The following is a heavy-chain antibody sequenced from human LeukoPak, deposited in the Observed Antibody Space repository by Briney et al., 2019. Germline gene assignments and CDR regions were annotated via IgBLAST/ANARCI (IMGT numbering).Heavy chain of an antibody. V-gene: IGHV4-59*01. CDR1: GGSISSYY. D-gene: IGHD5-18*01. Sequence: PSETLPLTCTVSGGSISSYYWSWIRQPPGKGLEWIGYIYYSGSTNYNPSLKSRVTISVDTSKNQFSPKLSSVTAADTAVYYCARDAGDTAMGLFDYWGQGTLVTVSS. J-gene: IGHJ4*02. CDR3: ARDAGDTAMGLFDY. CDR2: IYYSGST.